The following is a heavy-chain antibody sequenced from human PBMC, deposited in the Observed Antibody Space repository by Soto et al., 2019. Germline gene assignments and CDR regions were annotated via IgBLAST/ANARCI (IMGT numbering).Heavy chain of an antibody. CDR3: AREPDIVVVPAAIYFDY. CDR2: IIPILGIA. V-gene: IGHV1-69*08. CDR1: GGTFSSYT. D-gene: IGHD2-2*01. J-gene: IGHJ4*02. Sequence: QVQLVQSRAEVKKPGSSVKVSCKASGGTFSSYTISWVRQAPGQGLEWMGRIIPILGIANYAQKFQGRVTITADKSTSTAYMELSSLRSEDTAVYYCAREPDIVVVPAAIYFDYWGQGTLVTLSS.